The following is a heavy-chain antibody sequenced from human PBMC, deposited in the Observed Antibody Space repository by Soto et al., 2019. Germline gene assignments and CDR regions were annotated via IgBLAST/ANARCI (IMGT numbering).Heavy chain of an antibody. J-gene: IGHJ4*02. D-gene: IGHD2-15*01. CDR3: ARHTPAISISDH. CDR1: GGSISSYY. Sequence: ETLSLTCTVSGGSISSYYWSWIRQPPGKGLEWIGYIYYSATTNYNPSLKSRVTISVDTSKNQFSLKLSSVTAADTAVYYCARHTPAISISDHWGQGTLVTVSS. CDR2: IYYSATT. V-gene: IGHV4-59*08.